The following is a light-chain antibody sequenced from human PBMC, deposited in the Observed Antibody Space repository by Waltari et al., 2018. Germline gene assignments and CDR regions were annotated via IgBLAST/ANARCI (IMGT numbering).Light chain of an antibody. CDR3: QVWDSSNDHPVV. CDR1: DIGSQT. J-gene: IGLJ2*01. Sequence: SYVLTQPPSVSVAPGKTARVICGGNDIGSQTVHWYQQKPGQAPVVVISYDSDRPSGIPARCAGSNSGDTATLTIRRVEAGDEADYYCQVWDSSNDHPVVFGGGTKLTVL. CDR2: YDS. V-gene: IGLV3-21*04.